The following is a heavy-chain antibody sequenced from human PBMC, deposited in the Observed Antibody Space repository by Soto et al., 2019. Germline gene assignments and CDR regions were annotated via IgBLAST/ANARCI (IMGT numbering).Heavy chain of an antibody. D-gene: IGHD6-6*01. Sequence: QLQLQESGPGLVKPSETLSLTCTVSGGSISSSSYYWGWIRQPPGKGLEWIGSIYYSGSTYYNPSLKSRVTISVDTSKNQFSLKLSSVTAADTAVYYCASFSSSSGWFDPWGQGTLVTVSS. V-gene: IGHV4-39*01. CDR1: GGSISSSSYY. J-gene: IGHJ5*02. CDR3: ASFSSSSGWFDP. CDR2: IYYSGST.